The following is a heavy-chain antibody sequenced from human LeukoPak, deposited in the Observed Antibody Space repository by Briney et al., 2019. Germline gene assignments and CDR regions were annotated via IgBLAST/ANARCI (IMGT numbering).Heavy chain of an antibody. CDR3: AKEGYSYGSRYYYYYMDV. V-gene: IGHV3-7*01. Sequence: GGSMRLSCAAAGFTFSSYWMSWVRQAPGKGREWVATIKQEGGEKNYGDSVKGRFTISRGKAKNSPYLQINSLMAEDPAVYYRAKEGYSYGSRYYYYYMDVWGKGTTVTVSS. CDR1: GFTFSSYW. J-gene: IGHJ6*03. D-gene: IGHD5-18*01. CDR2: IKQEGGEK.